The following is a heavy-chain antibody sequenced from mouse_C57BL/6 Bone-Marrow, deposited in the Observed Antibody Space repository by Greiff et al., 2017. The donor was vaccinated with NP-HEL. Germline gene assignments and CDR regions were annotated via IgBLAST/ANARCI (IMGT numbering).Heavy chain of an antibody. Sequence: VQLQQSGAELARPGASVKLSCKASGYTFTSYGISWVKQRTGQGLEWIGEIYPRSGNTYYNEKFKGKATLTADKSSSTAYMELRSLTSEDSAVYCCARGVRITTVVADFDVWGTGTTVTVSS. V-gene: IGHV1-81*01. D-gene: IGHD1-1*01. CDR1: GYTFTSYG. J-gene: IGHJ1*03. CDR2: IYPRSGNT. CDR3: ARGVRITTVVADFDV.